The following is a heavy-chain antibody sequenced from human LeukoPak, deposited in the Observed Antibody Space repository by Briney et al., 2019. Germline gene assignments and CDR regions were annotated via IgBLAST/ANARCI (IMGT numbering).Heavy chain of an antibody. CDR2: IYHSGSI. D-gene: IGHD6-25*01. J-gene: IGHJ4*02. CDR3: ARARLHYPLDS. V-gene: IGHV4-4*02. CDR1: GGSISSNNW. Sequence: SGTLSLTCAVSGGSISSNNWWSWVRQPPGKGLEWIGEIYHSGSINSNPSLKSRVTISVDKSKNQFSLKLTSVTAADTAVYYCARARLHYPLDSWGQGTLVTVSS.